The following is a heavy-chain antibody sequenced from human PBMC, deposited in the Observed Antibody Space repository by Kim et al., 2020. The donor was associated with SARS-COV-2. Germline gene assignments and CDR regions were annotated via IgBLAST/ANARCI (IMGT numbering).Heavy chain of an antibody. V-gene: IGHV4-39*01. CDR1: GDSISSSSYY. J-gene: IGHJ4*02. CDR2: IYYTGST. CDR3: ARHQLTGAPGDY. D-gene: IGHD1-26*01. Sequence: SETLSLTCTVSGDSISSSSYYWGWIRQPPGKGLEWIGSIYYTGSTYYNPSLKSRVTISVDTSKNQFSLKLTSVTAADTAVYYCARHQLTGAPGDYWGQGT.